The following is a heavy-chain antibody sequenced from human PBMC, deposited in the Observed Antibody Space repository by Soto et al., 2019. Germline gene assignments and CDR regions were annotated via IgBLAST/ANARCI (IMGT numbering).Heavy chain of an antibody. CDR3: ASHGITGTWVYYYGMDV. V-gene: IGHV1-69*11. D-gene: IGHD1-7*01. J-gene: IGHJ6*02. Sequence: QVQLVQSGAEVKKPGSSVKVSCKGSGGTFSSYAISWARQAPGQGLEWMGGIIPILGTADYAQKFQGRVTITADESTSTAYMELSSLRSEDTAVYYCASHGITGTWVYYYGMDVWGQGTTVTVSS. CDR2: IIPILGTA. CDR1: GGTFSSYA.